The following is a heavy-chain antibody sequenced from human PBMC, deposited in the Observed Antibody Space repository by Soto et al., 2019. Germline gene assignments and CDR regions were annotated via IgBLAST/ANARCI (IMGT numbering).Heavy chain of an antibody. D-gene: IGHD2-8*01. Sequence: PGGSLRLSCAASGFFFGNHGMTWVRHASGRALGWVSTINANAIDPNYAYYVKGRFAIARDNTESTLDLQMNSLRAEDTAIYYCVSWVSAHFDFWGAGTLVTVSS. CDR1: GFFFGNHG. CDR2: INANAIDP. J-gene: IGHJ4*02. CDR3: VSWVSAHFDF. V-gene: IGHV3-23*01.